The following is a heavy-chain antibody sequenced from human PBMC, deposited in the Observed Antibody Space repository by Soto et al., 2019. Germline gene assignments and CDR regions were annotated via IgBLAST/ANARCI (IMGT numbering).Heavy chain of an antibody. CDR1: GFTFGDYA. Sequence: GGSLRLSCTASGFTFGDYAMSWFRQAPGKGLEWVGFIRSKAYGGTTEYAASVKGRFTISRDDSKSIAYLQMNSLKTEDTAVYYCTRDFSSRYSYGYWRLDYWGQGTLVTVSS. CDR2: IRSKAYGGTT. D-gene: IGHD5-18*01. J-gene: IGHJ4*02. V-gene: IGHV3-49*03. CDR3: TRDFSSRYSYGYWRLDY.